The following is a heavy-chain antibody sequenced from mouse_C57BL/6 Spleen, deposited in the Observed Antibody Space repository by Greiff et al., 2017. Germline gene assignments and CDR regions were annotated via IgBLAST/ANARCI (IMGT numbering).Heavy chain of an antibody. V-gene: IGHV1-78*01. D-gene: IGHD1-1*01. J-gene: IGHJ3*01. CDR3: AYYYGSSYDAWFAY. CDR2: IYPRDGST. CDR1: GYTFTDHT. Sequence: QVQLQQSDAELVKPGASVKISCKVSGYTFTDHTIHWMKQRPEQGLEWIGYIYPRDGSTKYNEKCKGKATLTADKSSSTAYMQLNSLTSEDSAVYFCAYYYGSSYDAWFAYWGQGTLVTVSA.